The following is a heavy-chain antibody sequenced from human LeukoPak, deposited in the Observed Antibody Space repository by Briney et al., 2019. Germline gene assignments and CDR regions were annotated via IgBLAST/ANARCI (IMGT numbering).Heavy chain of an antibody. CDR2: IKQDGSEI. V-gene: IGHV3-7*01. D-gene: IGHD4-23*01. CDR1: GFTFSSYW. Sequence: GGSLRLSCAASGFTFSSYWMSWVRQAPGKGLEWVANIKQDGSEINYVDSVKGRFTISRDNAKNSLYLQMNSLRVDDTAVYYCARDRGYSTFDYWGQGTLVTVSS. J-gene: IGHJ4*02. CDR3: ARDRGYSTFDY.